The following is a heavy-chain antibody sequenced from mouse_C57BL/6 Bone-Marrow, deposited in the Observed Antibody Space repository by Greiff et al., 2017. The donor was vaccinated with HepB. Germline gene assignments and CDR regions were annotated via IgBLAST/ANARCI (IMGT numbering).Heavy chain of an antibody. Sequence: EVKLMESGGGLVKPGGSLKLSCAASGFTFSDYGMHWVRQAPEKGLEWVAYISSGSSTIYYADTVKGRFTISRDNAKNTLFLQMTSLRSEDTAMYYCARPGSSSPWFAYWGQGTLVTVSA. V-gene: IGHV5-17*01. J-gene: IGHJ3*01. CDR2: ISSGSSTI. CDR3: ARPGSSSPWFAY. D-gene: IGHD1-1*01. CDR1: GFTFSDYG.